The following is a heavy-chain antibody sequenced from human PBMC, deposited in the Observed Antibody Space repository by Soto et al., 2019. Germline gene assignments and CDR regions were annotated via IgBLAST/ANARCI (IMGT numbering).Heavy chain of an antibody. J-gene: IGHJ6*02. D-gene: IGHD6-13*01. CDR1: GGSISSYY. CDR2: IYYSGST. CDR3: ASSGRDLGSSSPKGKNYYYYYGLDV. Sequence: QVQLQESGPGLVKPSETLSLTCTVSGGSISSYYWSWIRQPPGKGLEWIGYIYYSGSTNYNPSLKSRVTISVDTSKNQFSLKLSSVHAADTALYYCASSGRDLGSSSPKGKNYYYYYGLDVWGQGTTVTVSS. V-gene: IGHV4-59*01.